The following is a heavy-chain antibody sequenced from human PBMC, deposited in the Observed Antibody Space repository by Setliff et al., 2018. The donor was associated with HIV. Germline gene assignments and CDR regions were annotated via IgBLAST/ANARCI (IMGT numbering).Heavy chain of an antibody. V-gene: IGHV4-34*01. CDR2: NNHSGNI. CDR1: GESFSGYY. J-gene: IGHJ4*02. D-gene: IGHD3-22*01. CDR3: ARQFGSGYYFDY. Sequence: PSETLSLTCAVYGESFSGYYWSWIRQSPGKGLEWIGGNNHSGNINYNPSLKSRVAISADTSKNQFSLKLTAVTAADTALYYCARQFGSGYYFDYWGQGTLVTVSS.